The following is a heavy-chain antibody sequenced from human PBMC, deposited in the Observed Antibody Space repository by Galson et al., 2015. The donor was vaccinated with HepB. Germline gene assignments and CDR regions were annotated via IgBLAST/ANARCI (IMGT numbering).Heavy chain of an antibody. CDR3: VRDGDGSGSYFDY. CDR1: GFTFGSYA. D-gene: IGHD3-10*01. CDR2: ISYDGSNK. Sequence: SLRLSCAASGFTFGSYAMHCVRQAPGKGPEWVAVISYDGSNKYYADSVKGRFTISSDNTKNTLFLQMNSLRAEDTAVYYCVRDGDGSGSYFDYWGQGTLVTVSS. J-gene: IGHJ4*02. V-gene: IGHV3-30-3*01.